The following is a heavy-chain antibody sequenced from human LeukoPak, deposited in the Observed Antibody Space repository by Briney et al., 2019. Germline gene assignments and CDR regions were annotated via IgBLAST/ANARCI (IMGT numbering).Heavy chain of an antibody. CDR2: MNPNSGNT. V-gene: IGHV1-8*02. CDR3: ARGRGSSRNWFDP. CDR1: GYTFTGYY. Sequence: ASVKVSCKASGYTFTGYYMHWVRQAPGQGLEWMGWMNPNSGNTGYAQKFQGRVTMTRNTSISTAYMELSSLRSEDTAVYYCARGRGSSRNWFDPWGQGTLVTVSS. J-gene: IGHJ5*02. D-gene: IGHD6-13*01.